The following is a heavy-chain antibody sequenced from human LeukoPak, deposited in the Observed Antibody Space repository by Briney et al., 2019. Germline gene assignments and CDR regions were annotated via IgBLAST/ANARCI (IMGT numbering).Heavy chain of an antibody. CDR2: ISGPGGTT. V-gene: IGHV3-23*01. Sequence: GAPLQLSCAASGITFSSYGMSWLRQAPGKALEGVSSISGPGGTTYPAHYVTGRFTVSRDYSRSTLYLQMSSVRAEDTALYYCAVDTHMAVADWLDPRGQGTLVTVSS. D-gene: IGHD6-19*01. CDR1: GITFSSYG. J-gene: IGHJ5*02. CDR3: AVDTHMAVADWLDP.